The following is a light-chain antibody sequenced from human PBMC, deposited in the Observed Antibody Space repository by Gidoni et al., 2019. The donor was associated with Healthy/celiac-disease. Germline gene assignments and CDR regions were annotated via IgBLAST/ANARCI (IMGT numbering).Light chain of an antibody. CDR3: QKYNSAPRT. CDR1: QGISNY. Sequence: DIQMPQSPSSLSASVGARVTITCRANQGISNYLAWYQQKPGKVPKLLIYAASTLQSGVPARFSGSGSGTDFTLTISSLQPEDVATYYCQKYNSAPRTFGQGTKVEIK. CDR2: AAS. V-gene: IGKV1-27*01. J-gene: IGKJ1*01.